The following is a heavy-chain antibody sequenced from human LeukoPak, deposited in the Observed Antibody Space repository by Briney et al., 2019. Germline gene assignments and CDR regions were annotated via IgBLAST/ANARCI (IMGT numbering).Heavy chain of an antibody. CDR2: ISGRGGST. D-gene: IGHD6-19*01. Sequence: QPGGSLRLSCAASGFTFSSYAMNWVRQAPGKGLEWVSNISGRGGSTYYADSVKGRFTISRDNSKNTLYLQMNSLRAEDTAVYYCAKSVGGTGDPVDYWGQGTLVTVSS. CDR1: GFTFSSYA. V-gene: IGHV3-23*01. CDR3: AKSVGGTGDPVDY. J-gene: IGHJ4*02.